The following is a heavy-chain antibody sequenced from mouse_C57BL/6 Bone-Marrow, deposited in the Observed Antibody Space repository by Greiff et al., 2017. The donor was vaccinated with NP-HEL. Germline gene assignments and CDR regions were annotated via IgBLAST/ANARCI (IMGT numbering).Heavy chain of an antibody. CDR1: GYSITSGYY. D-gene: IGHD4-1*01. Sequence: DVQLQESGPGLVKPSQSLSLTCSVTGYSITSGYYWNWIRQFPGNKLEWMGYISYDGSNNYNPSLKNRISITRDTSKNQFFLKLNSVTTEDTATYYCARLLGLLTGPMDYWGQGTSVTVSS. CDR3: ARLLGLLTGPMDY. J-gene: IGHJ4*01. CDR2: ISYDGSN. V-gene: IGHV3-6*01.